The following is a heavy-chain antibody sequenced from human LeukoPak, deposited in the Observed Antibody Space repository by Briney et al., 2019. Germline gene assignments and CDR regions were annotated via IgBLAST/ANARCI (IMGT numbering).Heavy chain of an antibody. J-gene: IGHJ6*03. CDR2: ISAYNGNT. D-gene: IGHD2-2*01. CDR1: GYTFTSYG. V-gene: IGHV1-18*01. Sequence: ASVKVSCKASGYTFTSYGISWVRQAPGQGLEWMGWISAYNGNTNYAQKLQGRVTMTTDTSTSTAYMELRSLRSDDTAVYYCARGRKSLRIVVVPAAKDYYMDVWGKGTTVTISS. CDR3: ARGRKSLRIVVVPAAKDYYMDV.